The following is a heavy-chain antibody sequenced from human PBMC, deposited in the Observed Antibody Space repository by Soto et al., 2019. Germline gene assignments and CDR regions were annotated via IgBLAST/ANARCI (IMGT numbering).Heavy chain of an antibody. J-gene: IGHJ5*02. CDR3: ARGPRATVTSLDP. Sequence: QVQLVQSGAEVKKPGSSVKVSCKASGGTFSPYGMTWVRQAPGQGLEWMGSIIPLYGTTNYAQTFQGSVTVTADESTSTVYMDLRSLRSEDTAIYYCARGPRATVTSLDPWGQGTLVTVSS. CDR1: GGTFSPYG. V-gene: IGHV1-69*18. D-gene: IGHD4-17*01. CDR2: IIPLYGTT.